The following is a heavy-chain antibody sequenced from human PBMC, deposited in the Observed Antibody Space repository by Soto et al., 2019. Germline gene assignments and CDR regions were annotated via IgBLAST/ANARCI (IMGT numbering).Heavy chain of an antibody. CDR3: ARAVNWNYSNWFDP. J-gene: IGHJ5*02. CDR2: INPNSGGT. CDR1: GYTFTGYY. Sequence: ASLKFSCKSSGYTFTGYYMHWVRLAPGQGLEWMGWINPNSGGTNYAQKFQGWVTMTRDTSISTAYMELSRLRSDDTAVYYCARAVNWNYSNWFDPWGQGTLVTVSS. V-gene: IGHV1-2*04. D-gene: IGHD1-7*01.